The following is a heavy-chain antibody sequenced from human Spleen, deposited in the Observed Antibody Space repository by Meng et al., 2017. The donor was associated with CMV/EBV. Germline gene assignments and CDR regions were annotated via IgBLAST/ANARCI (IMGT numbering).Heavy chain of an antibody. V-gene: IGHV1-69*13. Sequence: SVKVSCKASGGVISNYTISWLRQAPGQGPEWMGRIVPVFGMRNYAEKFQGRVTITADESTATAYMELGGLTSEDTAMYYCARADVVVPAATGDYWGQGTLVTVSS. J-gene: IGHJ4*02. D-gene: IGHD2-2*01. CDR1: GGVISNYT. CDR3: ARADVVVPAATGDY. CDR2: IVPVFGMR.